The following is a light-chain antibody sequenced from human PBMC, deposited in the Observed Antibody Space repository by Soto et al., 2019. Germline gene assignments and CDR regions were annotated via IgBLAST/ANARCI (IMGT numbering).Light chain of an antibody. CDR2: SNN. CDR1: SSNIGSNA. V-gene: IGLV1-44*01. CDR3: AAWDDSLNAAV. J-gene: IGLJ2*01. Sequence: QSVLTQPPSASGTPGQRVTISCSGSSSNIGSNAVNWYQQLPGTAPKVLIYSNNQRPSGVPDRFSGSKSGTSASLAISGLQSEDEADYYCAAWDDSLNAAVFGGGTKLTVL.